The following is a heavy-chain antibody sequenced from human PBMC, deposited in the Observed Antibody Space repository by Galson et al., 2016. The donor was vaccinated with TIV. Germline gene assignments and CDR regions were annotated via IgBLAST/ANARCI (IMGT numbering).Heavy chain of an antibody. CDR3: ARGRSFDYLLDY. J-gene: IGHJ4*02. CDR1: GYSFISYD. Sequence: SVKVSCKASGYSFISYDIHWVRQAPGQRLEWMGWINTGNGNTKYSQEFQGRVTITRDTFASKPYMELTSLKSEDMAVYYWARGRSFDYLLDYWGQGTLVTVSS. CDR2: INTGNGNT. D-gene: IGHD3-9*01. V-gene: IGHV1-3*03.